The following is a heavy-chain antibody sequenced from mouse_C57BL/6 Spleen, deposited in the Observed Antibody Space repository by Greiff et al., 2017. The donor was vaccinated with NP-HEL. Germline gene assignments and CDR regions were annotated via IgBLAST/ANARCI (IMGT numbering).Heavy chain of an antibody. CDR1: GYAFSSSW. CDR3: ASTGKDYAMDY. D-gene: IGHD4-1*02. CDR2: IYPGDGDT. V-gene: IGHV1-82*01. Sequence: LVESGPELVKPGASVKISCKASGYAFSSSWMNWVKQRPGKGLEWIGRIYPGDGDTNYNGKFKGKATLTADKSSSTAYMQLSSLTSEDSAVYFCASTGKDYAMDYWGQGTSVTVSS. J-gene: IGHJ4*01.